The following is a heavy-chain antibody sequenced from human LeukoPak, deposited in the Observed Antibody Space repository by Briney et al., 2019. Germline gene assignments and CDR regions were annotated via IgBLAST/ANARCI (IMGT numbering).Heavy chain of an antibody. CDR2: IYYSGST. J-gene: IGHJ6*03. Sequence: SETLSLTCTVSGGSISSSSYYWGWIRQPPGKGLEWIGSIYYSGSTYYNPSLKSRVTILVDTSKNQFSLKLSSVTAADTAVYYCARDLPLWFGELLGLNYYYMDVWGKGTTVTISS. CDR3: ARDLPLWFGELLGLNYYYMDV. D-gene: IGHD3-10*01. V-gene: IGHV4-39*07. CDR1: GGSISSSSYY.